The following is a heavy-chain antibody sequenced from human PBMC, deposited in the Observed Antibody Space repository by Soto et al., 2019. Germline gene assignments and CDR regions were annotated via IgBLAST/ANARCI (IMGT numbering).Heavy chain of an antibody. V-gene: IGHV3-33*01. CDR1: GFTFSSYG. J-gene: IGHJ4*02. CDR3: ARDCAGYSSGWYQRGGFDY. D-gene: IGHD6-19*01. Sequence: QVQLVESGGGVVQPGRSLRLSWAASGFTFSSYGMHWVRQAPGKGLEWVAVIWYDGSNKYYADSVKGRFTLSRDNSKNTLYLQMNSLRAEDTAVYYCARDCAGYSSGWYQRGGFDYWGQGTLVTVSS. CDR2: IWYDGSNK.